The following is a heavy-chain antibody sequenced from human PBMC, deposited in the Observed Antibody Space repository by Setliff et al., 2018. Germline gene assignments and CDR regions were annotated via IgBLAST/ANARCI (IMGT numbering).Heavy chain of an antibody. CDR3: ARIFLYGTSWYFDN. Sequence: GGSLRLSCEAFGFTFNTYWMSWVRQAPGKGLEWVANIMQDGGAQYYLDSVKGRFTVSRDNSNNTLYLHMSSLRAEDTAVYFCARIFLYGTSWYFDNWGQGTLVTVSS. V-gene: IGHV3-7*03. J-gene: IGHJ4*02. CDR2: IMQDGGAQ. CDR1: GFTFNTYW. D-gene: IGHD3-3*01.